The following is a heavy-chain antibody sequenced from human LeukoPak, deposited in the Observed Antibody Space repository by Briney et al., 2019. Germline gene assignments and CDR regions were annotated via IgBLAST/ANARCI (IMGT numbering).Heavy chain of an antibody. D-gene: IGHD5-18*01. CDR1: GGTFSSYA. Sequence: KVSCKASGGTFSSYAISWVRQAPGQGLEWMGRIIPILGIANYAQKFQGRVTITADKSTSTAYMELSSLRSEDTAVYYCARDNVDTATYGMDVWGQGTTVTVSS. V-gene: IGHV1-69*04. J-gene: IGHJ6*02. CDR3: ARDNVDTATYGMDV. CDR2: IIPILGIA.